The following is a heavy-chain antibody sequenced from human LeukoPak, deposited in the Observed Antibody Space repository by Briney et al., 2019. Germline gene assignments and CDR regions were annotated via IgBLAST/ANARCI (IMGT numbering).Heavy chain of an antibody. CDR2: IYYSGST. CDR3: ARGGEYSYGPIDY. D-gene: IGHD5-18*01. J-gene: IGHJ4*02. CDR1: GGPISSYY. V-gene: IGHV4-59*01. Sequence: SETLSLTCTVSGGPISSYYWSWIRQPPGKGLEWIGYIYYSGSTNYNPSLKSRVTISVDTSKNQFSLKLSSVTAADTAVYYCARGGEYSYGPIDYWGQGTLVTVSS.